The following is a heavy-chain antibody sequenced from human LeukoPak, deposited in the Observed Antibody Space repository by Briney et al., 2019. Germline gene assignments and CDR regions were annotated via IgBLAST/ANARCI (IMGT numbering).Heavy chain of an antibody. CDR3: ARQRCSSTSCYGGYYYYYMDV. D-gene: IGHD2-2*01. CDR1: GGSISGYY. J-gene: IGHJ6*03. Sequence: SETLSLTCTVSGGSISGYYWSWIRQPPGKGLEWIGYIYYSGSTYYNPSLKSRVTISVDTSKNQFSLKLSSVTAADTAVYYCARQRCSSTSCYGGYYYYYMDVWGKGTTVTISS. V-gene: IGHV4-59*04. CDR2: IYYSGST.